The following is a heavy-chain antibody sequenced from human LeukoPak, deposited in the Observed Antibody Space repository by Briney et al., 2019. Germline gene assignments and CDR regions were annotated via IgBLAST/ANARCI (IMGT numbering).Heavy chain of an antibody. CDR3: ARDFENPYSSSSHVDY. V-gene: IGHV3-11*01. J-gene: IGHJ4*02. CDR1: GFTFSDYY. Sequence: GGSLRLSCAASGFTFSDYYMSWIRQAPGKGLEWVSYISNSGSTIYYADSVKGRFTISRDNAKNSLYLQMNSLRAEDTAVYYCARDFENPYSSSSHVDYWGQGTLVTVSS. D-gene: IGHD6-13*01. CDR2: ISNSGSTI.